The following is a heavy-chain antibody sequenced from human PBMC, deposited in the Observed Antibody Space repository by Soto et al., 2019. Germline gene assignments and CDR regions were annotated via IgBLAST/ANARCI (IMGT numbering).Heavy chain of an antibody. CDR2: ISGSGGST. D-gene: IGHD1-1*01. CDR3: AKNHLGTGLGDYYYYGMDV. CDR1: GFTFSSYA. J-gene: IGHJ6*02. Sequence: PGRSLRLSCAASGFTFSSYAMSWVRQAPGKGLEWVSAISGSGGSTYYADSVKGRFTISRDNSKNTLYLQMNSLRAEDTAVYYCAKNHLGTGLGDYYYYGMDVWGQGTTVTVSS. V-gene: IGHV3-23*01.